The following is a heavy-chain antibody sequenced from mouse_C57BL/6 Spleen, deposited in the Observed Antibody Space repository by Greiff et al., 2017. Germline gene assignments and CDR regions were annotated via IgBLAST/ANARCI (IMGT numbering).Heavy chain of an antibody. V-gene: IGHV1-82*01. CDR1: GYAFSSYW. CDR2: IYPGDGDT. J-gene: IGHJ2*01. D-gene: IGHD2-2*01. CDR3: ARGVTTDY. Sequence: VKLMESGPELVKPGASVKISCKASGYAFSSYWMNWVKQRPGKGLEWIGRIYPGDGDTNYNGKFKGKATVTADKSSSTAYMQLSSLTSEDSAVYFCARGVTTDYWGQGTTLTVSS.